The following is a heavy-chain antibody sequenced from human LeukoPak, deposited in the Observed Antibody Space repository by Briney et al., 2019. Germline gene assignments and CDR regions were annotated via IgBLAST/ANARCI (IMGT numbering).Heavy chain of an antibody. Sequence: ASVKVSCKASGYTFTSYAMHWVRQATGQGLEWMGWMNPNSGNTGYAQKFQGRVTMTRNTSISTAYMELSSLRSEDTAVYYCARRVPYYYDSSGYYVGGYYFDYWGQGTLVTVSS. CDR3: ARRVPYYYDSSGYYVGGYYFDY. CDR1: GYTFTSYA. D-gene: IGHD3-22*01. CDR2: MNPNSGNT. V-gene: IGHV1-8*02. J-gene: IGHJ4*02.